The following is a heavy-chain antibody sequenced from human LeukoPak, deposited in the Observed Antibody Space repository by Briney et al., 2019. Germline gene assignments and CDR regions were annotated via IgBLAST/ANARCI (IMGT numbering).Heavy chain of an antibody. CDR2: IYYSGIT. J-gene: IGHJ4*02. CDR3: AAGGGYSSAWSL. Sequence: SETLSLTCSVSGDSIKTYYWNWLRQPPGKGLEWIANIYYSGITSYNPSLRSRVTMSVDTSTNRVSLNLNSVTTADTAVYYCAAGGGYSSAWSLWGQGTLVTVSS. D-gene: IGHD6-13*01. CDR1: GDSIKTYY. V-gene: IGHV4-59*01.